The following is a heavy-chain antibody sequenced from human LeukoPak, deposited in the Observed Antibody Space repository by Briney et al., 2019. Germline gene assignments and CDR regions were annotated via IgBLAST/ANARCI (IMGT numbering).Heavy chain of an antibody. V-gene: IGHV3-48*01. CDR3: ARDLSGYNFFPDY. D-gene: IGHD5-24*01. CDR1: GFTFRSYS. Sequence: PGGSLRLSCAASGFTFRSYSMNWVRQAPGKGLECVSYISRSGNTIYYADSVKGRFTISRDNAKNSLYLQMNSPRAEDTAVYYCARDLSGYNFFPDYWGQGTLVTVSS. J-gene: IGHJ4*02. CDR2: ISRSGNTI.